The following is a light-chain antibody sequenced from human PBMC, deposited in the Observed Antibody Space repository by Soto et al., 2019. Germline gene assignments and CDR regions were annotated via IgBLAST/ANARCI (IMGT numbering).Light chain of an antibody. Sequence: EIVLTQSPGTLSLSPGERATLSCRASQSVSSSYLAWYQHKPGQAPRLLIYEASNRAAGVPGRFSGSGSGTEFTLTISSLQPDDFATYYCQHYNSYSEAFGQGTKVDIK. V-gene: IGKV3-20*01. CDR3: QHYNSYSEA. CDR2: EAS. CDR1: QSVSSSY. J-gene: IGKJ1*01.